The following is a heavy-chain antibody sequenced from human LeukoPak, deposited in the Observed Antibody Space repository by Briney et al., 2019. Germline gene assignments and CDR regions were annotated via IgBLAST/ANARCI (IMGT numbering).Heavy chain of an antibody. CDR2: IYYSGST. V-gene: IGHV4-30-4*01. CDR3: ARDPRRGINNSDI. CDR1: GGSISSGDYY. D-gene: IGHD3-10*01. Sequence: SETLSLTCTVSGGSISSGDYYWSWIRQPPGKGLEWIGYIYYSGSTYYNPSLKSRVTISVDTSKNQFSLKLSSVTAADTAVYYCARDPRRGINNSDIWGQGTMVTVSS. J-gene: IGHJ3*02.